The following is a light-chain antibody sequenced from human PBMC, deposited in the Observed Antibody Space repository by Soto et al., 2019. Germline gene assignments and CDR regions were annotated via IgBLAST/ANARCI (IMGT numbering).Light chain of an antibody. CDR3: QQYNNWPPRFT. V-gene: IGKV3-15*01. Sequence: EIVMTQSPATLSVSPGERATLSCRASQSVSSNLAWYQQKPGQAPRLLIYGASTRATGIPARFSGRGSGTEFSLSISSLQSEDFAVYYCQQYNNWPPRFTYGGGTKLEIK. CDR2: GAS. J-gene: IGKJ4*01. CDR1: QSVSSN.